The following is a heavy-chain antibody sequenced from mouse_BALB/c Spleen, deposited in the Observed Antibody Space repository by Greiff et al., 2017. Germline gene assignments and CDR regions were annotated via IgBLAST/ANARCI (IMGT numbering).Heavy chain of an antibody. V-gene: IGHV5-6-5*01. D-gene: IGHD1-1*01. J-gene: IGHJ4*01. CDR1: GFTFSSYA. CDR2: ISSGGST. Sequence: EVQGVESGGGLVKPGGSLKLSCAASGFTFSSYAMSWVRQTPEKRLEWVASISSGGSTYYPDSVKGRFTISRDNARNILYLQMSSLRSEDTAMYYCARVGGSHYAMDYWGQGTSVTVSS. CDR3: ARVGGSHYAMDY.